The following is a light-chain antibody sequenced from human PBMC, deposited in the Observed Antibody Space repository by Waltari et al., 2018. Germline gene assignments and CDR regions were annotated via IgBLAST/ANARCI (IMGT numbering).Light chain of an antibody. J-gene: IGKJ1*01. Sequence: TQSPSSLSASVGDGVTITCRASQSISIYLNWYQQKPGKAPKLLIYAASTLHSGVPSRFSGSGSGTEFTLTISSLQPEDFATYYCQKSSSTPPWTFGQGTKVEIK. CDR1: QSISIY. CDR3: QKSSSTPPWT. CDR2: AAS. V-gene: IGKV1-39*01.